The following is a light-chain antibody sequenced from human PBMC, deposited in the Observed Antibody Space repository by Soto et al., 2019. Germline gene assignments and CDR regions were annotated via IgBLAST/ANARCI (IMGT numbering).Light chain of an antibody. V-gene: IGLV2-11*01. CDR3: CSYAGSYTLV. CDR1: SSDVGGYHY. Sequence: QSVLTRPRSVSGSPGQSVTLSCTGTSSDVGGYHYVSWYQHHPGKAPKIIIYDVNKRPSGVPDRFSGSKSGNTASLTISGLQTEDEADYYCCSYAGSYTLVFGGGTKLTVL. CDR2: DVN. J-gene: IGLJ2*01.